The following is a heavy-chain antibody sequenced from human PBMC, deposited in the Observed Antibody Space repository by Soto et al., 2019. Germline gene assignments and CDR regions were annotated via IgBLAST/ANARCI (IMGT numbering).Heavy chain of an antibody. CDR1: GYTFTNFG. J-gene: IGHJ4*02. Sequence: ASVKVSCKASGYTFTNFGISWVRQAPGQGLEWMGWISAYNGNTNYAQKLQGRVTMTTDTSTSTAYMELRSLRSDDTAVYYCARDVGRYCSGGSCYFGYWGQGTLVTVSS. D-gene: IGHD2-15*01. CDR3: ARDVGRYCSGGSCYFGY. CDR2: ISAYNGNT. V-gene: IGHV1-18*01.